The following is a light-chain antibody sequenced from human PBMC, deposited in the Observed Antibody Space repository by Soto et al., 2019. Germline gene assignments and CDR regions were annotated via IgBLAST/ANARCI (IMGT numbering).Light chain of an antibody. Sequence: QSVLTQPPSVSAAPGQKVTISCSGSSSNIGNNYVSWYQQLPGTVPKLLIYDNNERPSGIPDRFSGSKSGTSATLGITGLQTGDEADYYCGTWDGSLNAVVFGGGTKLTVL. J-gene: IGLJ2*01. CDR2: DNN. V-gene: IGLV1-51*01. CDR3: GTWDGSLNAVV. CDR1: SSNIGNNY.